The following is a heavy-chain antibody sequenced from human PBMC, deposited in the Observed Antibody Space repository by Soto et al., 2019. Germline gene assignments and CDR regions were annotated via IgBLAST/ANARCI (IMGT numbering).Heavy chain of an antibody. D-gene: IGHD2-15*01. Sequence: QVQLVQSGAEVKKPGSSVKVSCKASGGTFSSYAISWVRQAPGQGLEWMGGIIPIFGTANYAQKFQGRVTITADASTSTAYMELSRLRSEDTAVYYCARAGCSGGSCYSASYYYGMDVWGQGTTVTVSS. CDR2: IIPIFGTA. CDR1: GGTFSSYA. CDR3: ARAGCSGGSCYSASYYYGMDV. V-gene: IGHV1-69*01. J-gene: IGHJ6*02.